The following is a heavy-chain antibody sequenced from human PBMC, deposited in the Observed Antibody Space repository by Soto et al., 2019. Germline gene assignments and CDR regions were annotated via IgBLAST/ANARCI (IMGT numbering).Heavy chain of an antibody. CDR3: VSALSYGDPSFDY. CDR2: ISSSGNTV. CDR1: GLIFRDHH. Sequence: QVQLVESGGGLVKPGGSLRLSCAASGLIFRDHHMSWIRQAPGKGLEWLSYISSSGNTVYYADSVKGRFTISRDNAKNSLYLDMNSLTAADTAVYSCVSALSYGDPSFDYWGQGTLVTVSS. J-gene: IGHJ4*02. D-gene: IGHD4-17*01. V-gene: IGHV3-11*01.